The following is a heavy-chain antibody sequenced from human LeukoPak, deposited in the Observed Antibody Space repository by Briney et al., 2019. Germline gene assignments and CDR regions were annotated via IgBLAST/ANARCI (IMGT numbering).Heavy chain of an antibody. J-gene: IGHJ4*02. CDR3: AKVLTGSQDY. V-gene: IGHV3-23*01. CDR2: ISGSGGSS. Sequence: GGSLRLSCAASGFTFSSYAMTWVRQAPGKGLEWVSSISGSGGSSYYADSVKGRFTISRDSSKNTLPLQMNSLRAEDTAVYYCAKVLTGSQDYWGQGTLVTVSS. D-gene: IGHD7-27*01. CDR1: GFTFSSYA.